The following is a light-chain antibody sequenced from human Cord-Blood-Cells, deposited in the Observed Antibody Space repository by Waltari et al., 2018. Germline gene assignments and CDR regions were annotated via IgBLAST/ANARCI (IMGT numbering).Light chain of an antibody. CDR3: QQSYSTPQT. Sequence: DIQMTQSPSSLSASVGDRVTITCRASQSISSYLNWYQQKLGKAPKLLIYAASSLQSGVPSRFSGSGSGTDFTLTISSLQPEDFATYYCQQSYSTPQTFGGGTKVEIK. J-gene: IGKJ4*01. V-gene: IGKV1-39*01. CDR1: QSISSY. CDR2: AAS.